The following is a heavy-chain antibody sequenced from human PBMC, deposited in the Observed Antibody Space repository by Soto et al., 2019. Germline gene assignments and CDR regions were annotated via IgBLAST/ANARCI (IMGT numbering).Heavy chain of an antibody. V-gene: IGHV5-51*01. CDR3: ARSFFANLDY. J-gene: IGHJ4*01. D-gene: IGHD2-21*01. CDR2: IDPSDSDI. CDR1: CYRFAIYL. Sequence: GESLKISCNRSCYRFAIYLIAWVRQMPGKGLEWMGIIDPSDSDIRYSPSFQGQVTISADKSISTAYLQWSSLKASDTAIYYCARSFFANLDYCGHGTLVTVSS.